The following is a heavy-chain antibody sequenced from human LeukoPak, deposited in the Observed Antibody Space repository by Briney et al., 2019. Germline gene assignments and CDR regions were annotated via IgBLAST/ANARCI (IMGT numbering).Heavy chain of an antibody. CDR3: ARARGYSGPLDY. CDR1: GCTFSSYW. Sequence: GGSLRLSCAASGCTFSSYWMSWVRQAPGKGLEWVANIKQDGSEKYYVDSVKGRFTISRDNAKNSLYLQRNSLRAEDTAVYYCARARGYSGPLDYWGQGTLVTVSS. J-gene: IGHJ4*02. D-gene: IGHD5-12*01. CDR2: IKQDGSEK. V-gene: IGHV3-7*01.